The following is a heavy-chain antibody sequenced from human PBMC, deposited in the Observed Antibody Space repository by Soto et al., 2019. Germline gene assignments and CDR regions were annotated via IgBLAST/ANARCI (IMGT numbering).Heavy chain of an antibody. D-gene: IGHD3-22*01. CDR3: ARPSYHYDSSGYLVYYYGMDV. CDR1: GYSFTSYW. CDR2: IYPGDSDT. Sequence: PGESLKISCKGSGYSFTSYWIGWVRRMPGKGLEWMGIIYPGDSDTRYSPSFQGQVTISADKSISTAYLQWSSLKASDTAMYYCARPSYHYDSSGYLVYYYGMDVWGQGTTVTVSS. J-gene: IGHJ6*02. V-gene: IGHV5-51*01.